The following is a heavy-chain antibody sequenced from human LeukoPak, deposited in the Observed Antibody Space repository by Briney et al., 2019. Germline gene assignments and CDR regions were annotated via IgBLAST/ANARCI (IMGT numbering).Heavy chain of an antibody. V-gene: IGHV4-31*03. J-gene: IGHJ6*02. D-gene: IGHD3-3*01. Sequence: SETLSLTCTVSGGSISSGGYYWSWIRQHPGKGLEWIRYIYYSGSTYYNPSLKSRVTISVDTSKNQFSLKLSSVTAADTAVYYCAREVGFGVYGMDVWGQGTTVTVSS. CDR1: GGSISSGGYY. CDR2: IYYSGST. CDR3: AREVGFGVYGMDV.